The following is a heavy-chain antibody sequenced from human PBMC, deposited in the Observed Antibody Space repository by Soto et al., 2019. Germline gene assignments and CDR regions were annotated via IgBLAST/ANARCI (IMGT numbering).Heavy chain of an antibody. D-gene: IGHD1-1*01. CDR3: ARRAETNGWNGFGADKYYFDF. Sequence: SVKDSCQALVYTFTRYDIYSVRQATGQGLEWMGWMNPNTGNSAYAQKFQGRVTVTSDTSINTVHMELSSLRSEDTAVYYCARRAETNGWNGFGADKYYFDFWGQGTLVTVSS. CDR1: VYTFTRYD. CDR2: MNPNTGNS. J-gene: IGHJ4*02. V-gene: IGHV1-8*01.